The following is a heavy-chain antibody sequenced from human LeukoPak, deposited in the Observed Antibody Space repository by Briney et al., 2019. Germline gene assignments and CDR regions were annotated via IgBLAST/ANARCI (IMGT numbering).Heavy chain of an antibody. D-gene: IGHD3-22*01. CDR2: INPSGGST. CDR3: ATDVDSSGYYVPFDY. V-gene: IGHV1-46*01. J-gene: IGHJ4*02. CDR1: GYTFTSYY. Sequence: ASVKVSCKASGYTFTSYYMHWVRQAPGQGLECMGIINPSGGSTSYAQKFQGRVTMTEDTSTDTAYMELSGLSSEDTAVYYCATDVDSSGYYVPFDYWGQGTLVTVSS.